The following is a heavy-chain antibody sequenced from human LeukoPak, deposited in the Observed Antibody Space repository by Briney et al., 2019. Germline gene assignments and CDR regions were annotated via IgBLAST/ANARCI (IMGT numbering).Heavy chain of an antibody. CDR2: IYYSGSA. V-gene: IGHV4-30-4*08. Sequence: SQTLSLTCTVSGGSINGGDYYWSWIRQPPGKGLEWIGYIYYSGSAYYNPSLRSRVAISVDTSRNQLSLKLSSVTAADTAVYYCARDFCSTSCIVYWGQGTLVTVSS. J-gene: IGHJ4*02. CDR1: GGSINGGDYY. D-gene: IGHD2-2*01. CDR3: ARDFCSTSCIVY.